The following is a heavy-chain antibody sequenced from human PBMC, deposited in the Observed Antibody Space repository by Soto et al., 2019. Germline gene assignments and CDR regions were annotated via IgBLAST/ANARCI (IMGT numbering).Heavy chain of an antibody. CDR1: GGTFSSYA. CDR2: IIPIFGTA. CDR3: AREPAYCGGDCYSHN. Sequence: ASVKVSCKASGGTFSSYAISCVRQAPGQGLEWMGGIIPIFGTANYAQKFQGRVTITADESTSTAYMELSSLRSEDTAVYYCAREPAYCGGDCYSHNWGQGTLVTVSS. D-gene: IGHD2-21*02. J-gene: IGHJ4*02. V-gene: IGHV1-69*13.